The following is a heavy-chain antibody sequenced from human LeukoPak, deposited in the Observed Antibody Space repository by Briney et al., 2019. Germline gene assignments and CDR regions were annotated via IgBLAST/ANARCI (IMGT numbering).Heavy chain of an antibody. Sequence: GGSLRLSCAASGFTFSSYAMSWVRQAPGKGLEWVSVIYSDVSGGSTYYADSVKGRFTISRDNSKNTLYLQMNGLRAEDTAVYYCAKYYDSSGYYRYFDYWGQGTLVTVSS. CDR2: IYSDVSGGST. J-gene: IGHJ4*02. D-gene: IGHD3-22*01. CDR1: GFTFSSYA. V-gene: IGHV3-23*03. CDR3: AKYYDSSGYYRYFDY.